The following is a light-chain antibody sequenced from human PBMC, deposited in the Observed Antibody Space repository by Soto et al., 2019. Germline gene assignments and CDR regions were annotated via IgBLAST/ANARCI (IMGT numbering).Light chain of an antibody. CDR1: SSNIGINT. CDR3: ATWDDSLDVHV. Sequence: QSVLTQPPSASGTPGQTITISCSGGSSNIGINTVGWYEHLPGTAPRLLIYGNNQRPSGVPDRFSGSKSGTSASLAISGLQSEDEAHYYCATWDDSLDVHVFGTGTKLTVL. J-gene: IGLJ1*01. CDR2: GNN. V-gene: IGLV1-44*01.